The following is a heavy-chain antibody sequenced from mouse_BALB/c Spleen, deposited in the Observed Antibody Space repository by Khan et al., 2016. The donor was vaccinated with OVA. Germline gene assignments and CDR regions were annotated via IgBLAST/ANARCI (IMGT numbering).Heavy chain of an antibody. V-gene: IGHV1-20*02. CDR1: GYSFTGYF. D-gene: IGHD1-1*01. CDR3: TRIYRSDFDY. Sequence: EVQLQQSGPELVRPGASVKISCKASGYSFTGYFMNWVMQSHGKSLEWIGRFNPHIGETFYNQKFKDKATLTVDESSSTAHMELRSLASEDSAVCYCTRIYRSDFDYWGQGTTLTVSS. CDR2: FNPHIGET. J-gene: IGHJ2*01.